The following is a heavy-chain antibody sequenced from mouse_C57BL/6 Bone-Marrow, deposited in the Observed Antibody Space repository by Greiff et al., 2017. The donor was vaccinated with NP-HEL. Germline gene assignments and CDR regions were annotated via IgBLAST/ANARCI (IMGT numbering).Heavy chain of an antibody. D-gene: IGHD1-1*01. J-gene: IGHJ1*03. CDR2: INPNNGGT. CDR1: GYTFTDYN. CDR3: ARDYYGSSYWYFDV. V-gene: IGHV1-18*01. Sequence: EVKLQESGPELVKPGASVKIPCKASGYTFTDYNMDWVKQSHGKSLEWIGDINPNNGGTIYNQKFKGKATLTVDKSSSTAYMELRSLTSEDTAFYYGARDYYGSSYWYFDVWGTGTTVTVSS.